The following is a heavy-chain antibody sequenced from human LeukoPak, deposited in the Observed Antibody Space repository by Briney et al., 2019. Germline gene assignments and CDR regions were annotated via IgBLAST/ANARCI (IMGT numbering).Heavy chain of an antibody. V-gene: IGHV3-30*02. CDR1: GFTFSSYG. D-gene: IGHD1-26*01. J-gene: IGHJ4*02. CDR2: IRYDGSNK. CDR3: AKDSRWELPYYFDY. Sequence: GGSLRLSCAASGFTFSSYGMHWVRQAPGKGLEWVAFIRYDGSNKYYADSVKGRFTISRDNSKNTLYLQMNSLRAEDTAVYYCAKDSRWELPYYFDYWGQGTLVTVSS.